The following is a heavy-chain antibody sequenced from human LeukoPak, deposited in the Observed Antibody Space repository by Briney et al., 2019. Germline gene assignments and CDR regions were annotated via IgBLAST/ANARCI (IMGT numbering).Heavy chain of an antibody. Sequence: SEILSLTCSLSGGSITNYYWSWIRQPPGKGLEWIGYIYTSGSTNYNPSLKSRVTISVDTSKNQFSMKLSSVTAADTAVYYCARHGTRTQFYFDYWGQGTLVTVSS. D-gene: IGHD1-26*01. CDR2: IYTSGST. CDR3: ARHGTRTQFYFDY. J-gene: IGHJ4*02. CDR1: GGSITNYY. V-gene: IGHV4-4*09.